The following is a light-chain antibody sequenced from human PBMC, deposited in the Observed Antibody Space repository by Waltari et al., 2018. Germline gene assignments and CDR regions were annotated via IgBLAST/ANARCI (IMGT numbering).Light chain of an antibody. CDR2: INSDGIP. V-gene: IGLV4-69*01. J-gene: IGLJ3*02. CDR1: SGHSSNV. CDR3: QTGGHGTWV. Sequence: QLVLTQSPSASASLGASVKLTCTLSSGHSSNVIAWLQQQPERGPRYLMKINSDGIPSKGDEIPDRFSGSSSGAERYLTISSVQPEDEADYYCQTGGHGTWVFGGGTKLTVL.